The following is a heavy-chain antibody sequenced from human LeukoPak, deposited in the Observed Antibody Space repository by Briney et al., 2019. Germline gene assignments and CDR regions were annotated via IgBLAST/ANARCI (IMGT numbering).Heavy chain of an antibody. Sequence: PGGSLRLSCAASGFTFSSYWMSWVRQAPGKGLEWVSFISSSSTYIYYVDSVKGRFTISRDNAKNSLVLQMNSLRAEDTAVYYCARDRYINGRFGEIGHWGQGTLVIVSS. CDR1: GFTFSSYW. J-gene: IGHJ1*01. CDR3: ARDRYINGRFGEIGH. D-gene: IGHD3-10*01. V-gene: IGHV3-21*01. CDR2: ISSSSTYI.